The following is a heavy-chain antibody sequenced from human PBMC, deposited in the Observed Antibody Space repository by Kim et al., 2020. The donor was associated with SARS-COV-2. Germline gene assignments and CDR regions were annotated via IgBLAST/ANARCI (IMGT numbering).Heavy chain of an antibody. CDR3: ARGSSNSGWFYDY. CDR1: GFAFSDYW. Sequence: GGSLRLSCEASGFAFSDYWMRWVRQPPGKGPEWVANIRQDGNEKHHADSVKGRFIVSRDNVKNAVYLQMNTLRIEDTGLYFCARGSSNSGWFYDYWGQG. J-gene: IGHJ4*02. V-gene: IGHV3-7*01. CDR2: IRQDGNEK. D-gene: IGHD6-19*01.